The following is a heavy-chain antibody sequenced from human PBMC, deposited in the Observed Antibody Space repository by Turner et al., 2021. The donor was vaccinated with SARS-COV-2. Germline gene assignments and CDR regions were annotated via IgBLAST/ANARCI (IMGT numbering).Heavy chain of an antibody. CDR1: GFTFSSYW. V-gene: IGHV3-74*01. J-gene: IGHJ6*02. Sequence: EVQLVESGGGLVQPGGSLRLSCAASGFTFSSYWMHWVRQAPGKGLVWVSRINSDGSSTSYPDSVKGRFTISRDNAKKTLYLQMNSLRTGDTAVYYCARDPIGVYYAMDVWGQGTTVTVSS. D-gene: IGHD3-10*01. CDR2: INSDGSST. CDR3: ARDPIGVYYAMDV.